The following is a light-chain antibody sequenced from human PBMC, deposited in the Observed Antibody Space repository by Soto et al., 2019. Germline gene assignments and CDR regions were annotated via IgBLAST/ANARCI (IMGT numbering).Light chain of an antibody. V-gene: IGKV1-33*01. CDR1: QDISNY. CDR3: QQYDNFPYT. Sequence: DLPMTQSPSSLSASVGDRVTITCQASQDISNYLNWYQQKPGKAPELLIYDASNLETGVPSRFTGSGSGTDFTFTISSLQPEDIATYYCQQYDNFPYTFGQGTNLEVK. J-gene: IGKJ2*01. CDR2: DAS.